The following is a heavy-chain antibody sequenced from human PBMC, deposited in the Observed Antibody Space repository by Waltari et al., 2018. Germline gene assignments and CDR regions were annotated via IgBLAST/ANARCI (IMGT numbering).Heavy chain of an antibody. CDR3: ARYAYYDFWSGLGRSFYFDY. V-gene: IGHV4-4*09. CDR2: IYTSGST. J-gene: IGHJ4*02. Sequence: SGGSISSYYWSWIRQPPGKGLEWIGYIYTSGSTNYNPSLKSRVTISVDTSKNQFSLKLSSVTAADTAVYYCARYAYYDFWSGLGRSFYFDYWGQGTLVTVSS. D-gene: IGHD3-3*01. CDR1: GGSISSYY.